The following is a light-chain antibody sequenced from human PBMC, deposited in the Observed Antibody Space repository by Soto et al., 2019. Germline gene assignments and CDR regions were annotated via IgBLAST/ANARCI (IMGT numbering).Light chain of an antibody. CDR2: AAS. J-gene: IGKJ4*01. V-gene: IGKV3-20*01. CDR3: QQYGDSFT. CDR1: QSVSSSY. Sequence: EIVLTQSPGTLSLSPGERATLSCRASQSVSSSYLAWCQQKPGQAPRLLIYAASSRATGIPDRFSGSWSGTNFTLTISILEPEDFAVYYCQQYGDSFTFGGGTKVEIK.